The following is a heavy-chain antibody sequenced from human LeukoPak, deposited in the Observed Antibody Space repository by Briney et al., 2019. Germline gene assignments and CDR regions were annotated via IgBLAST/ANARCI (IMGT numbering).Heavy chain of an antibody. V-gene: IGHV4-39*01. CDR2: VYYSGST. CDR1: GGSISSSSYY. CDR3: ARGGGTMILRAFDI. D-gene: IGHD3-22*01. Sequence: PSETLSLTCTVSGGSISSSSYYWGWIRQPPGKGLEWIGSVYYSGSTYYNPSLKSRVTISVDTSKNQFSLKLSSVTATDTAVYYCARGGGTMILRAFDIWGHGTMVTVSS. J-gene: IGHJ3*02.